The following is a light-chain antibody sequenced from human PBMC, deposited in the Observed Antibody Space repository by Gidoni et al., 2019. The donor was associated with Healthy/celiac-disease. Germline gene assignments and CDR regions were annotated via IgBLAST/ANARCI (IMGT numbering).Light chain of an antibody. CDR1: QSVSSN. CDR3: QQYNNWHTWT. CDR2: GAS. Sequence: EIVMTQSPATLSVSPGERANLSCRASQSVSSNLAWYQQKPGQAPRLLIYGASTRATGIPARFSGSGSGTEFTLTISSLQSEDFAVYYCQQYNNWHTWTFXQXTKVEIK. V-gene: IGKV3-15*01. J-gene: IGKJ1*01.